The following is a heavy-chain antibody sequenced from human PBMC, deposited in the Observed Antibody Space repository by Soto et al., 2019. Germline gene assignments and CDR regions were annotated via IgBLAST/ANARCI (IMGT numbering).Heavy chain of an antibody. D-gene: IGHD6-13*01. CDR1: GGSISSYY. V-gene: IGHV4-59*01. J-gene: IGHJ4*02. CDR3: ARAGDSSSWYHFDY. CDR2: IYYSGST. Sequence: PSETLSLTCTVSGGSISSYYWSWIRQPPGKGLEWIGYIYYSGSTNYNPSLKSRVTISVDTSKNQFSLKLSSVTAADTAVYYCARAGDSSSWYHFDYWGQGTLVTVSS.